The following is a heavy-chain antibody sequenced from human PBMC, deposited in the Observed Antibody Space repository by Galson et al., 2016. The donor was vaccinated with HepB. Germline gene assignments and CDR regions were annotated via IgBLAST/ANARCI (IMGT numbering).Heavy chain of an antibody. Sequence: SLRLSCAASGLTVSRNYMSWVRQAPGKGLEWVSVIYIDGTTHYADSVKGRFTISRDNSNNTLYLQMNSLRDEDTAVYYCARGPRGFTYYYYWFGMDVWGQGTSVTVTS. V-gene: IGHV3-53*01. CDR1: GLTVSRNY. CDR2: IYIDGTT. CDR3: ARGPRGFTYYYYWFGMDV. J-gene: IGHJ6*02. D-gene: IGHD5-12*01.